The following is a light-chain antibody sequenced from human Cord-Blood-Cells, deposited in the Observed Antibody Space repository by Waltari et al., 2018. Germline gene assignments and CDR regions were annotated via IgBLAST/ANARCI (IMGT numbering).Light chain of an antibody. CDR3: AAWDDSLNGYV. J-gene: IGLJ1*01. V-gene: IGLV1-44*01. CDR1: SSNIGTNP. Sequence: QSVLTQPPSASGTPGQRVTISCSGSSSNIGTNPVNWYQQLPGTAPKLLIYRNNQRPSGVPDRFSGSKSGTSASLAISGLQAEDEADYYCAAWDDSLNGYVFGTGTKVTVL. CDR2: RNN.